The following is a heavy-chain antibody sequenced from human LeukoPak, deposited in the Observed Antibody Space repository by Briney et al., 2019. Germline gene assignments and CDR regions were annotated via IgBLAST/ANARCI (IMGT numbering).Heavy chain of an antibody. D-gene: IGHD3-10*01. CDR1: GGSFSGYY. CDR2: INHSGST. V-gene: IGHV4-34*01. J-gene: IGHJ6*03. CDR3: ARGTVTMVRGVINSYYYYYMDV. Sequence: SETLSLACAVYGGSFSGYYWSWIRQPPGKGLEWIGEINHSGSTNYNPSLKSRVTISVDTSKNQFSLKLSSVTAADTAVYYCARGTVTMVRGVINSYYYYYMDVWGKGTTVTVSS.